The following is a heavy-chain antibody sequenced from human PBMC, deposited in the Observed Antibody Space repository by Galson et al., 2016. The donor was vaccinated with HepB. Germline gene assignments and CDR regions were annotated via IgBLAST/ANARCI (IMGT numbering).Heavy chain of an antibody. CDR1: GLTFSDHY. Sequence: SLRLSCAASGLTFSDHYLHWVRQAPGKGLEWVGRSRNRANSYTTAYAASVEGRFTISRDNSRNSLYLQMNNLKSEDTAVYYCASYYGDYASSAFDLWGQGTMRTVTS. V-gene: IGHV3-72*01. CDR3: ASYYGDYASSAFDL. D-gene: IGHD4-17*01. CDR2: SRNRANSYTT. J-gene: IGHJ3*01.